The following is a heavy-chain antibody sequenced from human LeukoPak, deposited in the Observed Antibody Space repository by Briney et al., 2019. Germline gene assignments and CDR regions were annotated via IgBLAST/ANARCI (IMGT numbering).Heavy chain of an antibody. V-gene: IGHV3-7*01. CDR3: ARSDSSSWYSLHDY. CDR2: MNQDGSEI. D-gene: IGHD6-13*01. CDR1: GFSVSNNY. Sequence: GGSLRLSCAASGFSVSNNYMSWVRQAPGKGLEWVANMNQDGSEIYHLDSVKDRFTISRDNAMNSLYLQMNSLRAEDTAVYYCARSDSSSWYSLHDYWGQGTLVTVSS. J-gene: IGHJ4*02.